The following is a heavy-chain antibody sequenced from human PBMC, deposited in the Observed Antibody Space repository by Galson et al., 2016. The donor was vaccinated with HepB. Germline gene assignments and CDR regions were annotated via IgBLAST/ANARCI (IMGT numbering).Heavy chain of an antibody. CDR3: ASEFYYSGAEGYYPPSYAMDV. J-gene: IGHJ6*02. V-gene: IGHV5-10-1*01. Sequence: QSGAEVTKPGESLRISCKGSGYSFTSYWISWVRQMPGKGLEWMGRIDPSDSYSDYSPSFQGHVTISADKSIRTAYLQWSSLKASDTAMYYCASEFYYSGAEGYYPPSYAMDVWGQGTTVTVSS. CDR1: GYSFTSYW. CDR2: IDPSDSYS. D-gene: IGHD3-10*01.